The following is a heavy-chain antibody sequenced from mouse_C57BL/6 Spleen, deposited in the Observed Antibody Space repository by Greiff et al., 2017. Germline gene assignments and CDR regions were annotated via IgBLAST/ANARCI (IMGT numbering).Heavy chain of an antibody. CDR3: ARSGITTVVARAMDY. J-gene: IGHJ4*01. CDR2: IYPRSGNT. CDR1: GYTFTSYG. Sequence: VQLQQSGAELARPGASVTLSCKASGYTFTSYGISWVKQRTGQGLEWIGEIYPRSGNTYYNEKFKGKATLTADKSSSTAYVELRSLTSEDSAVYFCARSGITTVVARAMDYWGQGTSVTVSA. V-gene: IGHV1-81*01. D-gene: IGHD1-1*01.